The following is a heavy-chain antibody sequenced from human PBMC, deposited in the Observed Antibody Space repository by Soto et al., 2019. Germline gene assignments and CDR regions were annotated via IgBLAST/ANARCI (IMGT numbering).Heavy chain of an antibody. CDR1: GGTFSSYA. J-gene: IGHJ4*02. CDR2: IIPIFGTA. V-gene: IGHV1-69*13. D-gene: IGHD7-27*01. Sequence: GASVKVSCKASGGTFSSYAISWVRQAPGQGLEWMGGIIPIFGTANYAQKFQGRVTITADESTSTAYMELSSLRSEDTAVYYCATLANPRTEPNNYFDYWGQGTLVTVS. CDR3: ATLANPRTEPNNYFDY.